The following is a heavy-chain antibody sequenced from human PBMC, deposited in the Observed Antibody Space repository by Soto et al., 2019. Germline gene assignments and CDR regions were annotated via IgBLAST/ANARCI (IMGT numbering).Heavy chain of an antibody. D-gene: IGHD3-9*01. CDR1: GDSVSSNSAA. Sequence: PSQTLSLTCAISGDSVSSNSAAWNWIRQSPSRGLEWLGRTYYRSKWYNDYAVSVKSRITINPDTSKNQFSLQLNSVTPEDTAVYYCARDLQANYDILTGYYIGPPNAFDIWGQGTMVTVSS. V-gene: IGHV6-1*01. CDR2: TYYRSKWYN. CDR3: ARDLQANYDILTGYYIGPPNAFDI. J-gene: IGHJ3*02.